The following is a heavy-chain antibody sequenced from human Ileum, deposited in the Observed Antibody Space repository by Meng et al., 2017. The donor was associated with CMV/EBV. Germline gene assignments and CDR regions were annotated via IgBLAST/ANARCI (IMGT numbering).Heavy chain of an antibody. CDR2: IYYSGST. J-gene: IGHJ6*02. Sequence: SETLSLTCTVSGGSISSYYWSWIRQPPGKGLEWIGYIYYSGSTNYNPSLKSRVTISVDTSKNQFSLKLRSLTAADTAVYYGARVGLSSYYYGMDVWGQGTTVTVSS. CDR1: GGSISSYY. V-gene: IGHV4-59*01. D-gene: IGHD2/OR15-2a*01. CDR3: ARVGLSSYYYGMDV.